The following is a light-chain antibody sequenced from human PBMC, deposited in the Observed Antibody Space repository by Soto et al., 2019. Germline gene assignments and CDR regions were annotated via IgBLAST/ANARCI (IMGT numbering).Light chain of an antibody. CDR1: QTISTF. J-gene: IGKJ1*01. Sequence: DIQLTQSPSTLSASVGDRVTITCRDSQTISTFLAWYQQKPGKAPHLLIYGASSLQSGVPSRFSGSGSGTAFTLSISSLQPYDLGTYYCQQYIGLWTFGQGTKVDLK. CDR2: GAS. CDR3: QQYIGLWT. V-gene: IGKV1-5*01.